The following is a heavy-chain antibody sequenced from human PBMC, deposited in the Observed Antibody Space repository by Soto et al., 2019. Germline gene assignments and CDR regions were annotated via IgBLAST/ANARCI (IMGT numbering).Heavy chain of an antibody. CDR2: IYPGDSDT. CDR3: ARQAIAARPTGYYYYGMDV. Sequence: PGESLKISCKGSGYSFTSYWIGWVRQMPGEGLEWMGIIYPGDSDTRYSPSFQGQVTISADKSISTAYLQWSSLKASDTAMYYCARQAIAARPTGYYYYGMDVWGQGTTVTVSS. D-gene: IGHD6-6*01. J-gene: IGHJ6*02. CDR1: GYSFTSYW. V-gene: IGHV5-51*01.